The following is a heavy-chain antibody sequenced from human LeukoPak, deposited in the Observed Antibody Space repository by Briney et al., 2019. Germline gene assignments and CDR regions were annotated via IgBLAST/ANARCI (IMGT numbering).Heavy chain of an antibody. CDR3: ARDNSVGDSAWWFDP. Sequence: ASVKVSCKASGYTFTSYYMHWVRQAPGQGLEWMGWINTNTGNPTYAQGFTGRFVFSLDTSVSTAYLQISSLKAEDTAVYYCARDNSVGDSAWWFDPWGQGTLVTVSS. J-gene: IGHJ5*02. CDR1: GYTFTSYY. D-gene: IGHD5-12*01. V-gene: IGHV7-4-1*02. CDR2: INTNTGNP.